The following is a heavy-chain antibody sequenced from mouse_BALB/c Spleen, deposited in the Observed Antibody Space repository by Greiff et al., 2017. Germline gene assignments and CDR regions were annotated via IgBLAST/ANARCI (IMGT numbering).Heavy chain of an antibody. CDR3: ARGCGSSFDY. Sequence: EVQRVESGGGLVKPGGSLKLSCAASGFTFSSYAMSWVRQSPEKRLEWVAEISSGGSYTYYPDTVTGRFTISKDNAKNTLYLEMSSLRSEDTAMYYCARGCGSSFDYWGQGTTLTVSS. CDR2: ISSGGSYT. J-gene: IGHJ2*01. CDR1: GFTFSSYA. D-gene: IGHD1-1*01. V-gene: IGHV5-9-4*01.